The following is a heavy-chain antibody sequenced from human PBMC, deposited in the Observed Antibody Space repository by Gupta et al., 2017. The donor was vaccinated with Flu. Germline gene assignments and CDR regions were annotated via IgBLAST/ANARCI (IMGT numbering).Heavy chain of an antibody. CDR2: IWFDGSDK. V-gene: IGHV3-33*01. D-gene: IGHD1-26*01. CDR1: GFTFRNYG. J-gene: IGHJ4*02. Sequence: QVQLVESGGGVVQPGRSLRHSCAASGFTFRNYGIHWVRLAPGKGLEWLAVIWFDGSDKAYADSVKGRFIVSRDSPTNTAYLQMNSVRAEDTAVYYCARGNCPGESCVDYWGQGTLVTVSS. CDR3: ARGNCPGESCVDY.